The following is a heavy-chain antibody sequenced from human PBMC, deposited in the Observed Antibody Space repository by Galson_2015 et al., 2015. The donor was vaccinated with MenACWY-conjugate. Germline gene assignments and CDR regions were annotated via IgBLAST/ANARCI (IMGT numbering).Heavy chain of an antibody. V-gene: IGHV1-69*13. Sequence: SVKVSCKASGFTFSTYAITWVRQAPGQGLEWMGWIIPIVGTADYAQKFHGRVTITADASTSTAYMELSSLRSEDTAVYYCASYLGRRSWYLIYFQHWGQGTLVPVSS. CDR3: ASYLGRRSWYLIYFQH. J-gene: IGHJ1*01. CDR1: GFTFSTYA. D-gene: IGHD6-13*01. CDR2: IIPIVGTA.